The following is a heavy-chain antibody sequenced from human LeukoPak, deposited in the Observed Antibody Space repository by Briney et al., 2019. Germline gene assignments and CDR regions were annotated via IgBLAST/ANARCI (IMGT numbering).Heavy chain of an antibody. CDR2: IYHSGST. CDR3: ASEYYDFWSGYYGY. Sequence: PSETLSLTRAVSGYSISSGYYWGWIRQPPGKGLEWIGSIYHSGSTYYNPSLKSRVTISIDTSKNQFSLKLSSVTAADTAVYYCASEYYDFWSGYYGYWGQGTLVTVSS. CDR1: GYSISSGYY. V-gene: IGHV4-38-2*01. D-gene: IGHD3-3*01. J-gene: IGHJ4*02.